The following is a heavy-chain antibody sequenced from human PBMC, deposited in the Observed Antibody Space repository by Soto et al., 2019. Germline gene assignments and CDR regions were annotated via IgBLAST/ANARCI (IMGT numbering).Heavy chain of an antibody. J-gene: IGHJ4*02. CDR1: GFTFSRYV. CDR3: ARVPDLDYCSRTSCLYYFDY. CDR2: INSNGDST. Sequence: EVQLLVSGGGLVQPGGSLRLSCVASGFTFSRYVMSWVRQAPGKGLEWVSTINSNGDSTYYADSVKGRFTISRDNSKISLYLQMKSLRAEDTAVYYCARVPDLDYCSRTSCLYYFDYWGQGALLTVSS. D-gene: IGHD2-2*01. V-gene: IGHV3-23*01.